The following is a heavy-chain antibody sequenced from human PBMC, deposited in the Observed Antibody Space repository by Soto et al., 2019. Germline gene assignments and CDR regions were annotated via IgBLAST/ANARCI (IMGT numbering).Heavy chain of an antibody. D-gene: IGHD3-22*01. CDR3: ADDSSGYYYFDY. V-gene: IGHV1-69*06. CDR2: IIPIFGSA. CDR1: GVTFSSYA. Sequence: SVKVSCKASGVTFSSYAISWVRQAPGQGLEWMGGIIPIFGSANYAQKFQGRVTITADKSTSTACMELSSLRSEDTAVYYCADDSSGYYYFDYWGQGTLVTVSS. J-gene: IGHJ4*02.